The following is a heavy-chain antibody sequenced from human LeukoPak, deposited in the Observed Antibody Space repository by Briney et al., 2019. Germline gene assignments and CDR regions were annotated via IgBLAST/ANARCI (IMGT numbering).Heavy chain of an antibody. J-gene: IGHJ4*02. CDR1: GGTFSSYA. V-gene: IGHV1-18*01. D-gene: IGHD2-2*01. Sequence: ASVKVSCKASGGTFSSYAISWVRQAPGQGLEWMGWISAYNGNTNYAQKLQGRVTMTTDTSTSTAYMELRSLRSDDTAVYYCARESRYCSSTSCSLFDYWGQGTLVTVSS. CDR2: ISAYNGNT. CDR3: ARESRYCSSTSCSLFDY.